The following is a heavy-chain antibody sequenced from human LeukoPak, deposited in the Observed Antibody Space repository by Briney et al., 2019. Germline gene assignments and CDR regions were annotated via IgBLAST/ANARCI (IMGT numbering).Heavy chain of an antibody. V-gene: IGHV1-24*01. CDR2: FDPEDGET. CDR3: ATDYCSGGSCYVGAFDI. J-gene: IGHJ3*02. Sequence: ASVKVSSKVSGYTLTELSMHWVRQAPGKGLEWMGGFDPEDGETIYAQKFQGRVTMTEDTSTDTAYMELSSLRSEDTAVYYCATDYCSGGSCYVGAFDIWGQGTMVTVSS. D-gene: IGHD2-15*01. CDR1: GYTLTELS.